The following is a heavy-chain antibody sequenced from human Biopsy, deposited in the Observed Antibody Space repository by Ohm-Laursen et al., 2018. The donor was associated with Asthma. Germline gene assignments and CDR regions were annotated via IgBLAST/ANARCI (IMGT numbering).Heavy chain of an antibody. J-gene: IGHJ4*02. CDR1: GFTFSSYA. CDR3: AKGGGDIVVVISASTFDY. V-gene: IGHV3-23*01. D-gene: IGHD2-15*01. Sequence: SLRLSCSASGFTFSSYAMNWVRQAPGKGLEWVSTVSGSGGNTYYADSVKGRFTISRDNSKNTPYLQMNSLRAEDTAVYYCAKGGGDIVVVISASTFDYWGQGALVTVSS. CDR2: VSGSGGNT.